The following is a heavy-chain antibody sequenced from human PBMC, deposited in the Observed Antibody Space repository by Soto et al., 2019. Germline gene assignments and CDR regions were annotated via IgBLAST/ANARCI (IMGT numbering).Heavy chain of an antibody. Sequence: ASVKVSCKASGYTFTSYYMHLVRQAPGQGLEWMGIINPSGGSTSYAQKFQGRVTMTRDTSTSTVYMELSSLRSEDTAVYYCARSNYYGSGSPYYFDYWGQGTLVTVSS. V-gene: IGHV1-46*01. CDR2: INPSGGST. D-gene: IGHD3-10*01. CDR1: GYTFTSYY. J-gene: IGHJ4*02. CDR3: ARSNYYGSGSPYYFDY.